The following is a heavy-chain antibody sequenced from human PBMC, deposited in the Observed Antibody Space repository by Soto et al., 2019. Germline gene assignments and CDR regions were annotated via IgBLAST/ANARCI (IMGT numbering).Heavy chain of an antibody. CDR1: GFTFSSYE. V-gene: IGHV3-48*03. CDR3: ARDLGVTTFFDY. D-gene: IGHD4-4*01. J-gene: IGHJ4*02. CDR2: ISSSGSTI. Sequence: GGSLRLSCAASGFTFSSYEMNWVRQAPGKGLEWVSYISSSGSTIYYADSVKGRFTISRDNAKNSLYLQMNSLRAEDTAVYYCARDLGVTTFFDYWGQGTLVTVSS.